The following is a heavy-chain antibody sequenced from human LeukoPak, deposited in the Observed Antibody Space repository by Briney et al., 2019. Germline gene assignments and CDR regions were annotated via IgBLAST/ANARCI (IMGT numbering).Heavy chain of an antibody. D-gene: IGHD2-15*01. CDR3: ARVTALTTIFGGTEY. CDR1: GYSFTAYG. CDR2: ISAYNGNT. J-gene: IGHJ4*02. Sequence: ASVKVSCKASGYSFTAYGITWMRQAPGQGLEWMGWISAYNGNTHYAERLQDRVTMTTDTSTSTAYMELRSLRSDDTAIYYCARVTALTTIFGGTEYWGQGTLVIVSS. V-gene: IGHV1-18*01.